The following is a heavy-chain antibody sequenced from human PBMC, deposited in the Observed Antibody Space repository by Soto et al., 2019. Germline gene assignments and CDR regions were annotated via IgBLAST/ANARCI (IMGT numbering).Heavy chain of an antibody. CDR2: ISGSGGST. CDR3: AKDRYYCSGGSCYVDAFDI. J-gene: IGHJ3*02. Sequence: EVQLLESGGGLVQPGGSLRLSCAASGFTFSSYAMSWVRQAPGKGLEWVSVISGSGGSTYYADSVKGRFTISRDNSEHTLYLQMNSLRAEDTAVYYCAKDRYYCSGGSCYVDAFDIWGQGTMVTVSS. V-gene: IGHV3-23*01. CDR1: GFTFSSYA. D-gene: IGHD2-15*01.